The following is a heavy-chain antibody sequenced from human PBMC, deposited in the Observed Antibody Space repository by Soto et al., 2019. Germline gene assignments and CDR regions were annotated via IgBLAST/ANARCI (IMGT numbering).Heavy chain of an antibody. CDR1: AFTFSRFA. CDR3: AKGLSGSGAYQWFDP. D-gene: IGHD3-10*01. Sequence: EVQLLESGGGLVQPGGSLRLSCVASAFTFSRFAMSWVRQTPGKGLEWVSAISGSGDKTFYADSVKGRFTISRDNSKNTLYLQMNSLRVEDTAVYYCAKGLSGSGAYQWFDPWGQGTLVTVSP. J-gene: IGHJ5*02. V-gene: IGHV3-23*01. CDR2: ISGSGDKT.